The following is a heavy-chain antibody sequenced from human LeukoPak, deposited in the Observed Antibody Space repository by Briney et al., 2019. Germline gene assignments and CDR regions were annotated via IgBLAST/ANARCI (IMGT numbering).Heavy chain of an antibody. CDR1: GGSISSHY. Sequence: SETLSLTCTVSGGSISSHYWSWIRQPPGKGLEWIGYIYYSGSTNYNPSLKSRVTISVDTSKNQFSLKLSSVTAADTAVYYCARGGGSGGWGQGTLVTVS. D-gene: IGHD3-10*01. J-gene: IGHJ4*02. CDR2: IYYSGST. V-gene: IGHV4-59*11. CDR3: ARGGGSGG.